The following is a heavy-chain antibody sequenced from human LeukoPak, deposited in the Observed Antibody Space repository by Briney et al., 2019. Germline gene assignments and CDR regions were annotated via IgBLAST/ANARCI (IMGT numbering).Heavy chain of an antibody. CDR1: GGSISSYY. CDR2: IYYSGST. CDR3: ARDGGSLDY. D-gene: IGHD3-16*01. V-gene: IGHV4-59*01. J-gene: IGHJ4*02. Sequence: SETLSLTCTVSGGSISSYYWSWIRQPPGKGLEWIGYIYYSGSTNYNPSLKSRVTISVDTSKNQFSLKLSSVTAADTAVYYCARDGGSLDYWGQGTLVTVSS.